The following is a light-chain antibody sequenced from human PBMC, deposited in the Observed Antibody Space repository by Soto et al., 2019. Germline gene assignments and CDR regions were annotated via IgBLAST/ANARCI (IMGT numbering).Light chain of an antibody. CDR2: NAS. CDR3: QQNYNTPQT. J-gene: IGKJ1*01. V-gene: IGKV1-39*01. Sequence: DIQMTQSPSSLSASVGDRVTITCRASQSISSYVCWYQQKPGKAPKLLIYNASSLQSGVPSRFSGSGSGTDFTLTISSLQLEDFATYYCQQNYNTPQTFGQGTKVEIK. CDR1: QSISSY.